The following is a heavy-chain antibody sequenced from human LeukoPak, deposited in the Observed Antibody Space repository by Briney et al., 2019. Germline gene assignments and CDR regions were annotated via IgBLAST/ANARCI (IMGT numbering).Heavy chain of an antibody. V-gene: IGHV3-21*01. CDR1: GFTFSSYS. CDR3: ARDIVVVPAAKRYYYGMDV. J-gene: IGHJ6*02. D-gene: IGHD2-2*01. Sequence: PGGSLRLSCAASGFTFSSYSMNWVRQAPGKGLEWVSSISSSSSYIYYADSVKGRFTISRDNAKNSLYLQMNSLRAGDTAVYYCARDIVVVPAAKRYYYGMDVWGQGATVTVSS. CDR2: ISSSSSYI.